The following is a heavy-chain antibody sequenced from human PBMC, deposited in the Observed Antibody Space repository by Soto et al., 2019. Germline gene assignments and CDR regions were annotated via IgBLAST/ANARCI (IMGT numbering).Heavy chain of an antibody. CDR2: IYYSGST. CDR3: ASGVYCSSTSCAISPYYYYYYMDV. CDR1: GGSISSSSYY. V-gene: IGHV4-39*01. J-gene: IGHJ6*03. Sequence: TSETLSLTCTVSGGSISSSSYYWGWIRQPPGKGLEWIGSIYYSGSTYYNPSLKSRVTISVDTSKNQFSLKLSSVTAADTAVYYCASGVYCSSTSCAISPYYYYYYMDVWGKGTTVTVSS. D-gene: IGHD2-2*01.